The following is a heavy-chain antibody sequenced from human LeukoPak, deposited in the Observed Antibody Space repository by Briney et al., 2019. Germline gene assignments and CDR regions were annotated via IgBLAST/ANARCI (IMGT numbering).Heavy chain of an antibody. V-gene: IGHV3-21*01. CDR1: GFTFSSYS. CDR2: ISSSSSYI. CDR3: ARGATGTGYYFDY. Sequence: PGGSLRLSCAASGFTFSSYSMNWVRQAPGKGLEWVSSISSSSSYIYYADSVKGRFTISRDNAKNSLYLQMNSLRAEDTAVYYCARGATGTGYYFDYWGQGTLVTVSS. D-gene: IGHD1-1*01. J-gene: IGHJ4*02.